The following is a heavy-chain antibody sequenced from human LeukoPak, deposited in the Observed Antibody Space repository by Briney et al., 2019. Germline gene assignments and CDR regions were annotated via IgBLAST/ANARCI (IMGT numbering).Heavy chain of an antibody. V-gene: IGHV4-34*01. CDR2: IHPQGIF. D-gene: IGHD5-24*01. J-gene: IGHJ5*02. CDR1: GGSCDDYY. CDR3: ARGRDRSKAGDL. Sequence: SETVSLTCAVHGGSCDDYYCSWIRQPPGKGLEWIGEIHPQGIFYYNSSLVSRVTISIDTSKTQFSLRLTPVTAADTAFYYCARGRDRSKAGDLWGQGSVLSVSS.